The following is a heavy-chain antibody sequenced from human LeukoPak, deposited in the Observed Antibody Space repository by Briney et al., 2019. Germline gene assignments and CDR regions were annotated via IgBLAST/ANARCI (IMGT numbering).Heavy chain of an antibody. CDR1: GGSFSSYY. J-gene: IGHJ5*02. V-gene: IGHV4-34*01. CDR3: ASHGYNWDNP. Sequence: SETLSLTCALFGGSFSSYYCSWIRQPPGKGLEWIGGINHSGNTNYTLSLKSRVTISVDTSKNQFSLKLNSVTAADTAVYYCASHGYNWDNPWGQGTLVTVSS. CDR2: INHSGNT. D-gene: IGHD1/OR15-1a*01.